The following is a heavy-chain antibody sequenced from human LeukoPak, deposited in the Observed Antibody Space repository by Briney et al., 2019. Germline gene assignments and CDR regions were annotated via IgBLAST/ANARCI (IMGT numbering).Heavy chain of an antibody. CDR1: GFTFSSYW. D-gene: IGHD3-3*01. J-gene: IGHJ4*02. CDR2: IKQDGSEK. V-gene: IGHV3-7*01. Sequence: GGSLRLSCAASGFTFSSYWMSWVRQAPGKGLEWVANIKQDGSEKYYVDSVKGRFTISRDNAKNSLYLQMNSLRAEDTAVYYCAREAAPYYDFWSGYYKRPYYFDYWGQGTLVTVSS. CDR3: AREAAPYYDFWSGYYKRPYYFDY.